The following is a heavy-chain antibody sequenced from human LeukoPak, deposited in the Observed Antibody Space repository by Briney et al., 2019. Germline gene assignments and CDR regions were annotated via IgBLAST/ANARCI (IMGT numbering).Heavy chain of an antibody. CDR3: ASSWTIAEGGREYYFKF. J-gene: IGHJ4*02. CDR2: ISWNSGSI. CDR1: GFTFDDYA. V-gene: IGHV3-9*01. D-gene: IGHD6-19*01. Sequence: PGRSLRLSCAASGFTFDDYAMHWVRQAPGKGLEWVSGISWNSGSIGYADSVKGRFTISRDNAKNSLYLQMNSLRAEDTAVYYCASSWTIAEGGREYYFKFWGQGTLVTVSS.